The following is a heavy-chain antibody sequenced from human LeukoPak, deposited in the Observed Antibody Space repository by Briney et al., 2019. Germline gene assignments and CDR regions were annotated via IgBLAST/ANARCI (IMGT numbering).Heavy chain of an antibody. Sequence: ASVKVSCKASGYTFTSYGISWLRQAPGQGLEWMGWISAYNGNTNYAQKLQGRVTMTTDTSTSTAYMELRSLRSDDTAVYYCARDTSPIVVVPAAMGYWGQGTLVTVSS. V-gene: IGHV1-18*01. CDR1: GYTFTSYG. CDR3: ARDTSPIVVVPAAMGY. J-gene: IGHJ4*02. D-gene: IGHD2-2*01. CDR2: ISAYNGNT.